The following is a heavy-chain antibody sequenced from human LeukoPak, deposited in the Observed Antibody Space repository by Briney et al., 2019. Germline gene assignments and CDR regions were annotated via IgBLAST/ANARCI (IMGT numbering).Heavy chain of an antibody. J-gene: IGHJ3*02. CDR1: GGSISSYY. Sequence: SETLSLTCTVSGGSISSYYWSWIRQPPGKGLEWILYIYYSGGTNYNPSIKSRVPISVASSTNQFSLTLSSVTAADTAVYYCARAGAGYCSGGSCDDAFDIWGQGTMVTVSS. V-gene: IGHV4-59*01. CDR2: IYYSGGT. CDR3: ARAGAGYCSGGSCDDAFDI. D-gene: IGHD2-15*01.